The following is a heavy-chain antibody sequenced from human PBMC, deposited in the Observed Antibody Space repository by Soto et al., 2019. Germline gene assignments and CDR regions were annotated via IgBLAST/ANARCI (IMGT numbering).Heavy chain of an antibody. V-gene: IGHV3-33*01. CDR1: GFTFSSYG. D-gene: IGHD4-17*01. J-gene: IGHJ6*02. Sequence: GGSLRLSCAASGFTFSSYGMHWVRQAPGKGLEWVAVIWYDGSNKYYADSVKGRFTISRDNSKNTLYLQMNSLRAEDTAVYYCARDSPNDHDYGDTDVWGQGTTVTVSS. CDR2: IWYDGSNK. CDR3: ARDSPNDHDYGDTDV.